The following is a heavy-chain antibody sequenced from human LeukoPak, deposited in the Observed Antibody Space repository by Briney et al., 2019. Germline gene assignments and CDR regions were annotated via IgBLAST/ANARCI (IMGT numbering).Heavy chain of an antibody. CDR3: AKDSGGTYFYYYYYMDV. J-gene: IGHJ6*03. D-gene: IGHD1-26*01. V-gene: IGHV3-23*01. CDR2: ISAGGATI. Sequence: PGGSLRLSCAASGFTFSSYAMSWVRQAPGKGLEWVSAISAGGATIYYADSVKGRFTISRDNSKNTLHLQINSLRAEDTAVYYCAKDSGGTYFYYYYYMDVWGKGTTVTVSS. CDR1: GFTFSSYA.